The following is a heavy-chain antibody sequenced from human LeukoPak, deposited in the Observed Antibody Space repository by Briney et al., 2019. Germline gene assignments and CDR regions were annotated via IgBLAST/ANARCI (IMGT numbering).Heavy chain of an antibody. CDR1: GYTLTTQA. D-gene: IGHD3-10*01. V-gene: IGHV7-4-1*02. J-gene: IGHJ6*03. Sequence: GASVKVSCKASGYTLTTQAMNWVRQSPGQGLEYIGWIDTNTGNPTYAQGFTGRFVFSLYTSVNTAYLQISSLKTEDTGVYYCARRSMVQHMDVWGKGTTVTVSS. CDR3: ARRSMVQHMDV. CDR2: IDTNTGNP.